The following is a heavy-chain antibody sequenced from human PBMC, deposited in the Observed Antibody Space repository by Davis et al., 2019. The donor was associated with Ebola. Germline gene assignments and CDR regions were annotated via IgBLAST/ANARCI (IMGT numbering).Heavy chain of an antibody. CDR1: GYTLTELS. J-gene: IGHJ4*02. CDR3: ARDIGSRQTGY. V-gene: IGHV1-18*01. D-gene: IGHD2-2*01. CDR2: ISAYNGNT. Sequence: ASVKVSCKVSGYTLTELSMHWVRQAPGQGLEWMGWISAYNGNTNYAQKLQGRVTMTTDTSTSTAYMELRSLRSDDTAVYYCARDIGSRQTGYWGQGTLVTVSS.